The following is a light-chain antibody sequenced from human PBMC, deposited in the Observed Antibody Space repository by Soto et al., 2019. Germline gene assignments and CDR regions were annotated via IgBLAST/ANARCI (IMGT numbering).Light chain of an antibody. V-gene: IGKV3-20*01. J-gene: IGKJ3*01. Sequence: EIVLTQSPGTLSLSPGERATLSCRASQTVSSSYLAWYQQKPGQAPRLLIYGASSRATGIPDRFSGSGSGADFTLTINRLEPEDFAVYYCQQYGSSPFTFVPGTKVDIK. CDR2: GAS. CDR1: QTVSSSY. CDR3: QQYGSSPFT.